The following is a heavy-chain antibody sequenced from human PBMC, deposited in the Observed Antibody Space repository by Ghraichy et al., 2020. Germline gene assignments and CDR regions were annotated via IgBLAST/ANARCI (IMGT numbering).Heavy chain of an antibody. CDR1: GFTFSSYA. J-gene: IGHJ6*02. CDR3: AKGIAAGTTTIAYYYNGLDI. D-gene: IGHD6-13*01. V-gene: IGHV3-23*01. Sequence: GGSLRLSWTGSGFTFSSYAISWVRQAPGKGLEWVSGISGSGGSTYYVDSVTGRFTISRDNSKNTLNLQMNSLRAEDTAVYYCAKGIAAGTTTIAYYYNGLDIWGQGTTVTVSS. CDR2: ISGSGGST.